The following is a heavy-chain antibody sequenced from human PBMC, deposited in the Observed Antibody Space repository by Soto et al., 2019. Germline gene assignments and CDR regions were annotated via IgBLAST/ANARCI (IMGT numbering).Heavy chain of an antibody. CDR1: GYTFTSYD. CDR2: MNPNSGNT. CDR3: ARTLYGDNGDY. Sequence: QVQLVQSGAEVKKTGASVKVSCKASGYTFTSYDINWVRQATGQGLEWMGWMNPNSGNTGNAQKLQGRVTMTRNKSISTADMALSSLRSDEAAVYYWARTLYGDNGDYWGQGTLVTVSS. V-gene: IGHV1-8*01. J-gene: IGHJ4*02. D-gene: IGHD4-17*01.